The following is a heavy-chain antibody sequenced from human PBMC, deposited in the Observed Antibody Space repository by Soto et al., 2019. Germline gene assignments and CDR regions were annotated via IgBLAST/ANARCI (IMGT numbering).Heavy chain of an antibody. CDR1: GGTFSSYA. J-gene: IGHJ6*02. CDR3: ARDLDRIVAAGTYYYGMDV. Sequence: QVQLVQSGAEVKKPGSSVKVSCKASGGTFSSYAISWVRQAPGQGLEWMGGIIPIFGTANYAQKFQGRVTITADESTSTAYMELSSLRSEDTAVYYCARDLDRIVAAGTYYYGMDVWGQGTTVTVSS. CDR2: IIPIFGTA. V-gene: IGHV1-69*01. D-gene: IGHD6-13*01.